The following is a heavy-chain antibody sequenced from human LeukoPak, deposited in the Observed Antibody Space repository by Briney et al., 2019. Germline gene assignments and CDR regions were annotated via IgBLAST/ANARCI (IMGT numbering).Heavy chain of an antibody. V-gene: IGHV4-4*07. CDR2: IYTSGST. CDR1: GGSISSYY. CDR3: ARHRRTYYYYYMDV. Sequence: SETLSLTCTVSGGSISSYYWSWIRQPAGKGLEWIGRIYTSGSTNYNPSLKSRVTISVDTSKNQFSLRLSSVTAADTAVYYCARHRRTYYYYYMDVWGKGTTVTISS. J-gene: IGHJ6*03.